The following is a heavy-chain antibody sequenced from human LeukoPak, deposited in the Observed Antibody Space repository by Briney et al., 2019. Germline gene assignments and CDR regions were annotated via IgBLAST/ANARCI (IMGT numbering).Heavy chain of an antibody. J-gene: IGHJ6*03. CDR3: AKVGWFGELSFYYYYMDV. D-gene: IGHD3-10*01. V-gene: IGHV3-48*03. CDR1: GFIFSNYE. CDR2: INPSGSTI. Sequence: GGSLRLSCAASGFIFSNYEMNWVRQAPGKGLEWVSYINPSGSTIYYADSVKGRFTMSRDNAKNSLYLQMNSLRAEDTAVYYCAKVGWFGELSFYYYYMDVWGKGTTVTISS.